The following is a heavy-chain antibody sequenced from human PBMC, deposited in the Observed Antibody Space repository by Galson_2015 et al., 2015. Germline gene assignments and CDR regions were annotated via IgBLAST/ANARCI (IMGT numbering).Heavy chain of an antibody. CDR2: ISWNSGSI. D-gene: IGHD6-25*01. CDR3: AKDSSGLFLGWDPTSLGGAFDI. J-gene: IGHJ3*02. V-gene: IGHV3-9*01. CDR1: GFTFDDYA. Sequence: SLRLSCAASGFTFDDYAMHWVRQAPGKGLEWVSGISWNSGSIGYADSVKGRFTISRDNAKNSLYLQMNSLRAEDTALYYCAKDSSGLFLGWDPTSLGGAFDIWGQGTMVTVSS.